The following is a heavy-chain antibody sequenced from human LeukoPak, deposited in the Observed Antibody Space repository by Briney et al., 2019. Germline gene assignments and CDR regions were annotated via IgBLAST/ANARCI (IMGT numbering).Heavy chain of an antibody. V-gene: IGHV4-28*01. CDR1: GYSISSSNF. CDR2: IYNSGTT. Sequence: PSDTLSLTCAVSGYSISSSNFWSWIRQPPGKGLEYIGYIYNSGTTNYNPSLKSRVTISVDTSKNQLSLKLSSVTAADTAVYYCAKSFSETERATITAYWGQGTLVTVSS. J-gene: IGHJ4*02. CDR3: AKSFSETERATITAY. D-gene: IGHD5-24*01.